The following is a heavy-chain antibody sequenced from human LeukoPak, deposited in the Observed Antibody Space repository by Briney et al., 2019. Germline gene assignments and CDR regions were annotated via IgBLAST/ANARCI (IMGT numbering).Heavy chain of an antibody. J-gene: IGHJ4*02. V-gene: IGHV4-34*01. CDR2: IDHSGST. CDR1: SGSFTGYY. D-gene: IGHD3-3*02. Sequence: PSETLSLTCAVYSGSFTGYYWSWIRQPPGKGLEWIGEIDHSGSTNYNPSLKSRVTISVDTSKNQFSLELSSVTAADTAVYYCASSNHFWSGYYLLDYWGQGTLVTVSS. CDR3: ASSNHFWSGYYLLDY.